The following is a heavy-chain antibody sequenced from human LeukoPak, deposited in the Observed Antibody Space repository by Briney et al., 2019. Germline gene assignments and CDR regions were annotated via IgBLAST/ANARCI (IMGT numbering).Heavy chain of an antibody. Sequence: SETLSLTCTVSGGSISSSSYYWGWIRQPPGKGLEWIGSIYYSGSTYYNPSLKSRVTISVDTSKNQFSLKLSSVTAADTAVYYCATDKSGYSSGWREEGDYWGQGTLVTVSS. CDR3: ATDKSGYSSGWREEGDY. CDR2: IYYSGST. CDR1: GGSISSSSYY. J-gene: IGHJ4*02. D-gene: IGHD6-19*01. V-gene: IGHV4-39*07.